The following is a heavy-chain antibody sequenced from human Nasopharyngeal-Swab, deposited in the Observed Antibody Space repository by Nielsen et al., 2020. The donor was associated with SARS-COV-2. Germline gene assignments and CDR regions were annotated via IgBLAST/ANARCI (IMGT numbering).Heavy chain of an antibody. Sequence: GESLKISCAASGFTFSSYSMNWVRQAPGKGLEWVSYISSSSTIYYADSVKGRFTISRDNAKNSLYLQMNSLRAEDTAVYYCASLLWFGELPSDYYYYGMDVWGQGTTVTVSS. V-gene: IGHV3-48*04. CDR1: GFTFSSYS. D-gene: IGHD3-10*01. CDR3: ASLLWFGELPSDYYYYGMDV. CDR2: ISSSSTI. J-gene: IGHJ6*02.